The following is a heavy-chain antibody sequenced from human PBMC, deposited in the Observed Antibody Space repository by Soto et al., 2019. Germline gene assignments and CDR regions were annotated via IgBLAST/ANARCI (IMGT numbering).Heavy chain of an antibody. CDR1: GFTFSNNA. CDR3: ARGTTSSAFSAMDV. CDR2: ISYDGSNK. V-gene: IGHV3-30-3*01. D-gene: IGHD1-1*01. J-gene: IGHJ6*01. Sequence: QVQLVESGGGVVQPGRSLRLSCAASGFTFSNNAMDWVRQAPGKGLEWVAVISYDGSNKYIAESVKGRFTISRDNSKNTLFLQMNSLRAEDTAVYYCARGTTSSAFSAMDVWWQGTRVTVSS.